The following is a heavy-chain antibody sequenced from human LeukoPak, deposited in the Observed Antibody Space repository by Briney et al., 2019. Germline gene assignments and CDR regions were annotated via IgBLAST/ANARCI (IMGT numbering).Heavy chain of an antibody. CDR2: IDTSGTT. CDR3: ARDAKYYYGSRTFFFYEY. CDR1: GGSFTTYY. Sequence: SSETLSLTCTVSGGSFTTYYWSWIRQPAGKGLEWIGHIDTSGTTNYNPSLKSRVTMSTDTSKNQFSLKLSSVTAADTAIYYCARDAKYYYGSRTFFFYEYWGQGTLLTVSS. J-gene: IGHJ4*02. V-gene: IGHV4-4*07. D-gene: IGHD3-10*01.